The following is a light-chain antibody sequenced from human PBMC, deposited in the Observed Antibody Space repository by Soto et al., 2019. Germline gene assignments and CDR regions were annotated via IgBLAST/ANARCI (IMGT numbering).Light chain of an antibody. CDR3: QQYNAWPPAIT. CDR1: QSIRRN. J-gene: IGKJ5*01. CDR2: AAS. Sequence: EIVMTQSPATLSVSPGERATLSCRASQSIRRNLAWYQQKPGQAPRLVIYAASTRATGFPARFSGSGSGTEFTLTISSLQSEDFAVYFCQQYNAWPPAITFGQGTRLEIK. V-gene: IGKV3-15*01.